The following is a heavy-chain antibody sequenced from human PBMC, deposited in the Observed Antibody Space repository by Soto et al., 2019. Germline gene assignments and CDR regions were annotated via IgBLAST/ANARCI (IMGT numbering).Heavy chain of an antibody. CDR1: GGSINSDGYY. CDR3: ARESYSFGRAFDI. Sequence: QVHLQESGPGLVKPSQTLSLTCTVSGGSINSDGYYWSWIRQHPEKGLEWIGYINYSGATYYNPTLKSRITISVDTSKNQFSLQLTSVIAADTALYYCARESYSFGRAFDIWGHGTLVTVSS. CDR2: INYSGAT. J-gene: IGHJ4*01. V-gene: IGHV4-31*03. D-gene: IGHD5-18*01.